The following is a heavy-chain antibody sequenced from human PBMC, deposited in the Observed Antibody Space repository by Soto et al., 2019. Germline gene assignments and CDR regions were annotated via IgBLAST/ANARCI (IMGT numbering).Heavy chain of an antibody. Sequence: QVQLVQSGAEVKKPGASVKVSCKASGYTFTGYYMHWVRQAPGQGLAWMGWINPNSGGTNYAQKFQGWVTVTRDTSISTAYMELSRLTSDDTSVYYCASHQDYIYAFDIWGQGTMVTVFS. CDR3: ASHQDYIYAFDI. J-gene: IGHJ3*02. V-gene: IGHV1-2*04. CDR2: INPNSGGT. D-gene: IGHD3-16*01. CDR1: GYTFTGYY.